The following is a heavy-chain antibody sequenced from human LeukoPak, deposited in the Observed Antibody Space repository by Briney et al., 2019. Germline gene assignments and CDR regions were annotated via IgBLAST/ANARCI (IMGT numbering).Heavy chain of an antibody. J-gene: IGHJ6*03. Sequence: SETLSLTCNVSGYSISSGYYWGWIRQPPGKGLEWIGSIYHSGITYYNPSLKSRVTISVDTSKNQFSLKLSSVTAADTAVYYCARRGYSYGRAKNYYYYYYMDVWGKGTTVTISS. CDR1: GYSISSGYY. V-gene: IGHV4-38-2*02. CDR2: IYHSGIT. D-gene: IGHD5-18*01. CDR3: ARRGYSYGRAKNYYYYYYMDV.